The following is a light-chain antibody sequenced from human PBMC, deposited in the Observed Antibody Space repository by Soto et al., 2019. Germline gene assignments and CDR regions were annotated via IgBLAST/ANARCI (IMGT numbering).Light chain of an antibody. V-gene: IGKV1-39*01. CDR1: QSISDY. CDR3: QQSYSSPPT. Sequence: DIQMTQSPSSLSASVGDRVTITCRASQSISDYLNWYQQTPGKAPKVLIYAASRLQSGVPPRFSGSGSGTDFTLTISSLQPEDFTTHYCQQSYSSPPTFGQGTKVDIK. CDR2: AAS. J-gene: IGKJ1*01.